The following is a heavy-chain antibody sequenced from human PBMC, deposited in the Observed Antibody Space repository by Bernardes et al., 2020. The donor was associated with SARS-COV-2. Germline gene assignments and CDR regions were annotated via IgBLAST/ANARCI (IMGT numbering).Heavy chain of an antibody. D-gene: IGHD2-15*01. CDR1: GYTFTSYY. CDR3: AKCVVGYYAVDV. Sequence: ASVKVSCKASGYTFTSYYMHWVRQAPGQGLEWMGIINPSGGSTSYAQKFQGRVTMTRDTSTSTVYMELSSLRSEDTAVYYCAKCVVGYYAVDVWGQGTTVTVSS. V-gene: IGHV1-46*01. CDR2: INPSGGST. J-gene: IGHJ6*02.